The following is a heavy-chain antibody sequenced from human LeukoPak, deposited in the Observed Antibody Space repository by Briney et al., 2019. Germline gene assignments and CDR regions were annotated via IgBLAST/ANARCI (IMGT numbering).Heavy chain of an antibody. CDR2: IYLVDSDT. CDR1: GYSFTVYW. J-gene: IGHJ3*02. D-gene: IGHD3-10*01. CDR3: ASRDYYGSGSYYGGHGAFDI. Sequence: GESLKISCKGSGYSFTVYWIGGGRQSPGKGLGWLGIIYLVDSDTRYSPSFQGQVTISADKSISTAYLQWSSLKASDTAMYYCASRDYYGSGSYYGGHGAFDIWGQGTMVTVSS. V-gene: IGHV5-51*01.